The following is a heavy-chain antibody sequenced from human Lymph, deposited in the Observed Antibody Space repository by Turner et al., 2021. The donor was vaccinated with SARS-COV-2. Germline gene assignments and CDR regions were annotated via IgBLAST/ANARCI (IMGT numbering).Heavy chain of an antibody. CDR1: GFTFNNYP. CDR3: ARDASESGTLDY. J-gene: IGHJ4*02. CDR2: ISYDRSNK. Sequence: QVQLVESGGGVVQPGRCLRLSCAASGFTFNNYPMHWVRQAAGKELDGVAVISYDRSNKDYADPVKDRFTISSDNSKNTMNLQMNSMRAEDTAVDYCARDASESGTLDYWGQGTLVTVSS. V-gene: IGHV3-30-3*01. D-gene: IGHD1-7*01.